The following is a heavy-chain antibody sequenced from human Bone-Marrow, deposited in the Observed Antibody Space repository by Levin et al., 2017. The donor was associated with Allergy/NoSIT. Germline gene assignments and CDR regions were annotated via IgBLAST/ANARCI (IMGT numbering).Heavy chain of an antibody. CDR3: ATVYSNYFYFDY. CDR1: GYTLTELS. D-gene: IGHD4-11*01. Sequence: GESLKISCKVSGYTLTELSMHWVRQAPGKGLEWMGGFDPEDGETIYVQKFQGRVTMTEDTSTDTAYMELSSLRSEDTAVYYCATVYSNYFYFDYWGQGTLVTVSS. J-gene: IGHJ4*02. CDR2: FDPEDGET. V-gene: IGHV1-24*01.